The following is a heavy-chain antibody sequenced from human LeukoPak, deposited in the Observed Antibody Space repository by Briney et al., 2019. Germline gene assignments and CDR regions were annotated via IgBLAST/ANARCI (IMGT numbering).Heavy chain of an antibody. Sequence: GGSLRLSCAASGFTFSDHYMDWVRQAPGKGLEWVGRTRNKANSYTTEYAASVKGRFTISRDDSKNSLYLQMNSLKTEDTAVYYCASSLGGYRFNAFDIWGLGTMVTVSS. V-gene: IGHV3-72*01. D-gene: IGHD3-16*02. CDR3: ASSLGGYRFNAFDI. J-gene: IGHJ3*02. CDR1: GFTFSDHY. CDR2: TRNKANSYTT.